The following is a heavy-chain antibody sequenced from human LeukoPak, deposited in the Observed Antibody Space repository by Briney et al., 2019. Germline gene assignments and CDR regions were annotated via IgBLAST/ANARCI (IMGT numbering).Heavy chain of an antibody. V-gene: IGHV1-46*01. CDR3: AKAKPQGSDRDFDY. J-gene: IGHJ4*02. CDR2: IYPRDGST. D-gene: IGHD1-14*01. CDR1: GYTFTSNY. Sequence: GASVKVSCKASGYTFTSNYIHWVRQAPGQGLEWMGMIYPRDGSTSYAQKFQGRVTMTGDTSITTAYMELNSLRSDDTAVYYCAKAKPQGSDRDFDYWGQGTLVTVSS.